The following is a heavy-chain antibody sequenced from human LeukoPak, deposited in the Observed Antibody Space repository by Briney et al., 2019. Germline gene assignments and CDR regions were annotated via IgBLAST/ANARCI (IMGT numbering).Heavy chain of an antibody. V-gene: IGHV3-30*04. J-gene: IGHJ5*02. Sequence: QAGKSLRLSCLASGFAFKTYAMHWVRQTPGKGLEWLAAISADATETHYGDSVKGCFTISRDNSHNTLVLELTGLRSEDTAVYYCARDRFGIWAPYNWFDPWGQGTQVIVSS. CDR2: ISADATET. D-gene: IGHD3-16*01. CDR3: ARDRFGIWAPYNWFDP. CDR1: GFAFKTYA.